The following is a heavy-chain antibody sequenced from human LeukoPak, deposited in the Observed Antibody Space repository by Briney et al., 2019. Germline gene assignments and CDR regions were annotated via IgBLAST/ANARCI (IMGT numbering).Heavy chain of an antibody. CDR3: ARDTDSSSWYYYYMDV. CDR1: GYTFTGYY. CDR2: INPNSGGT. Sequence: ASVKVSCKASGYTFTGYYMHWVRQAPGQGLEWMGWINPNSGGTNYAQKFQGRVTMTRDTSISTAYMELSRLRSDDTAVYYCARDTDSSSWYYYYMDVWGKGTTVTVSS. D-gene: IGHD6-13*01. J-gene: IGHJ6*03. V-gene: IGHV1-2*02.